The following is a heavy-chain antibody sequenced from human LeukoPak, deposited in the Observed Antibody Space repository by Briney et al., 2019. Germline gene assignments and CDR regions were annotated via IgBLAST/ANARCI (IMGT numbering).Heavy chain of an antibody. J-gene: IGHJ4*02. CDR3: WFGYWPEFDY. Sequence: PGGSLRLSCAASGFTFSTYVMSWVRQAPGKGLEWVSAISGSGGSTYYADSVKGRFTISRDNSKNTLYLQMNSLKTEDTAVCYCWFGYWPEFDYWGQGILVTVSS. CDR1: GFTFSTYV. V-gene: IGHV3-23*01. CDR2: ISGSGGST. D-gene: IGHD2-8*02.